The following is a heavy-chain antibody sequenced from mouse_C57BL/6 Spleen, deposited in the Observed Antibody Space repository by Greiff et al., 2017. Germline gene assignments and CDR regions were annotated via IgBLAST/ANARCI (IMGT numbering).Heavy chain of an antibody. V-gene: IGHV5-4*03. D-gene: IGHD1-1*01. CDR3: ARSEDYYGYYFDY. CDR1: GFTFSSYA. J-gene: IGHJ2*01. CDR2: ISDGGSYT. Sequence: EVKVVESGGGLVKPGGSLKLSCAASGFTFSSYAMSWVRQTPEKWLEWVATISDGGSYTYYPDNVKGRFTISRDNAKNNLYLQMSHLKSEDTAMYYCARSEDYYGYYFDYWGQGTTLTVSS.